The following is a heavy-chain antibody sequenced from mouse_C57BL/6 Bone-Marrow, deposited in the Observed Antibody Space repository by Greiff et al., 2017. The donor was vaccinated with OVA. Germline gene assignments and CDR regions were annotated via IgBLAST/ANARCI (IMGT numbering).Heavy chain of an antibody. CDR1: GYAFSSSW. J-gene: IGHJ2*01. Sequence: QVQLQQSGPELVKPGASVKISCKASGYAFSSSWMNWVKQRPGKGLEWIGRLYPGDGDTNYNGKFKGKATLTADKSSSTAYMQLSSLTSEDSAVYFCARGRLLLYYWGQGTTLTVSS. V-gene: IGHV1-82*01. CDR3: ARGRLLLYY. CDR2: LYPGDGDT. D-gene: IGHD2-3*01.